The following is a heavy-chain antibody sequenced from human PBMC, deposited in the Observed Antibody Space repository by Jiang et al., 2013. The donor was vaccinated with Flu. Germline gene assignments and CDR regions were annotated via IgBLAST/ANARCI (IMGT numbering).Heavy chain of an antibody. J-gene: IGHJ4*02. CDR1: GFTFSTYA. Sequence: VQLVESGGGVVQPGRSLRLSCAASGFTFSTYAMNWVRQAPGKGLEWVAVILYGGSNKYYADSVEGRITISRDNSRNTLYLQMNSLRPEDTAVYYCARQSSFEDSSTPCFDYWGQGTLVTVSS. V-gene: IGHV3-30-3*01. CDR2: ILYGGSNK. CDR3: ARQSSFEDSSTPCFDY. D-gene: IGHD6-6*01.